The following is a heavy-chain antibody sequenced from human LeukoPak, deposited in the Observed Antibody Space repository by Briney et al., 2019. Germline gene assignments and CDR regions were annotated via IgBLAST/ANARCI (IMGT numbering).Heavy chain of an antibody. CDR2: INAGNGNT. CDR3: AREGYSYGYSFDY. J-gene: IGHJ4*02. CDR1: GYTFTSYA. V-gene: IGHV1-3*01. Sequence: ASVKVSCKASGYTFTSYAMHWVRQAPGRRLEWMGWINAGNGNTKYSQKFQGRVTTTRDTSANTAYMELSSLRSEDTAVYYCAREGYSYGYSFDYWGQGTLVTVSS. D-gene: IGHD5-18*01.